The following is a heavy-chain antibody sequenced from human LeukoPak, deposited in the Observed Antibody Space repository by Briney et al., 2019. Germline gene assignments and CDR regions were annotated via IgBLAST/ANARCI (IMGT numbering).Heavy chain of an antibody. CDR2: IYYSGST. CDR3: ARATLGGSTMAFDI. CDR1: GGSISSYY. J-gene: IGHJ3*02. V-gene: IGHV4-59*01. Sequence: PSETLSLTCTVSGGSISSYYWSWIRQPPGKGLEWIGYIYYSGSTNYNPSLKSRVTISVDTSKNQFSLKLSSVTAADTAVYYCARATLGGSTMAFDIWGQGTMVTVSS. D-gene: IGHD3-16*01.